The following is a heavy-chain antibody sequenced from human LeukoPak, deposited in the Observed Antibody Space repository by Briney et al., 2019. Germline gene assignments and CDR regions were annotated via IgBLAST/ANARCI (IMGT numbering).Heavy chain of an antibody. Sequence: GGSLRLSCAASGFTFSSYSMNWVRQAPGKGLEWVSSISSSSSYIYYADSVKGRFTISRDNAKNSLYLQMNSLRAEDTAVYYCSRLRGYSYGYADYWGQGTLVTVSS. J-gene: IGHJ4*02. CDR3: SRLRGYSYGYADY. V-gene: IGHV3-21*01. D-gene: IGHD5-18*01. CDR2: ISSSSSYI. CDR1: GFTFSSYS.